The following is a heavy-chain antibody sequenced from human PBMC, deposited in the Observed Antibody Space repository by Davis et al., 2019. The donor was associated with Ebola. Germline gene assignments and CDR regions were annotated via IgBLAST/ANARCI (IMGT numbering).Heavy chain of an antibody. CDR2: SYPGDSDI. V-gene: IGHV5-51*01. Sequence: GESLKISCKGSGYSFTSHWIGWVRQMPGKGLEWMGISYPGDSDIRYSPSFQGQVTISADKSISTAYLQWSSLKASATAMYYCARGWYFDLWGRGTLVTVSS. CDR3: ARGWYFDL. CDR1: GYSFTSHW. J-gene: IGHJ2*01.